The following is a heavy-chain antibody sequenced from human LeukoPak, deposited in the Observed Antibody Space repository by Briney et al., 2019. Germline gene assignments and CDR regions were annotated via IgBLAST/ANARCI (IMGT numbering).Heavy chain of an antibody. J-gene: IGHJ6*03. D-gene: IGHD2/OR15-2a*01. Sequence: ASVKVSCKASGYTFTSDGISWVRQAPGQGLEWMGWISAYNGNTNYAQKLQGRVTMTTDTSTSTAYMELRSLRSDDTAVYYCARQTTFDYYMDVWGKGTTVTVSS. CDR1: GYTFTSDG. V-gene: IGHV1-18*01. CDR3: ARQTTFDYYMDV. CDR2: ISAYNGNT.